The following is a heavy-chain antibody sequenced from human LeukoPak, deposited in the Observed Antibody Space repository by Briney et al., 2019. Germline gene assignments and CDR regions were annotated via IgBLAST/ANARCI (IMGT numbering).Heavy chain of an antibody. J-gene: IGHJ6*02. Sequence: GGSLRLSCAASGFTVSSNYMSWVRQAPGKGLEWVSVIYSGGSTYYADSVKGRFTISRHNSKNTPYLQMNSLRAEDTAVYYCARGREPYYYYGMDVWGQGTTVTVSS. V-gene: IGHV3-53*04. CDR2: IYSGGST. CDR3: ARGREPYYYYGMDV. CDR1: GFTVSSNY. D-gene: IGHD1-14*01.